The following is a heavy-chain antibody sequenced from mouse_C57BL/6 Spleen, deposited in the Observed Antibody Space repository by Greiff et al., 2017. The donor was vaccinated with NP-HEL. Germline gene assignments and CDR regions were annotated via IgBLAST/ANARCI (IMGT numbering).Heavy chain of an antibody. D-gene: IGHD2-3*01. Sequence: EVQLQQSGPELVKPGASVKMSCKASGYTFTDYNMHWVKQSHGKSLEWIGYINPNNGGTSYNQKFKGKATLTVNKSSSTAYMELRSLTSEDSAVYYCAAIYDGYRYYAMDYWGQGTSVTVSS. CDR2: INPNNGGT. V-gene: IGHV1-22*01. CDR1: GYTFTDYN. CDR3: AAIYDGYRYYAMDY. J-gene: IGHJ4*01.